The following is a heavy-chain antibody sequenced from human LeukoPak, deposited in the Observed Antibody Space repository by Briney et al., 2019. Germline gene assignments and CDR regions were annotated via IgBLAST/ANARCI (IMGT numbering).Heavy chain of an antibody. J-gene: IGHJ4*02. CDR1: GGTFSSYA. CDR2: ISAYNGNT. CDR3: ARVALRAYYGSGSYYI. Sequence: ASVKVSCKASGGTFSSYAISWVRQAPGQGLEWMGWISAYNGNTNYAQKLQGRVTMTTDTSTSTAYMELRSLRSDDTAVYYCARVALRAYYGSGSYYIWGQGTLVTVSS. D-gene: IGHD3-10*01. V-gene: IGHV1-18*01.